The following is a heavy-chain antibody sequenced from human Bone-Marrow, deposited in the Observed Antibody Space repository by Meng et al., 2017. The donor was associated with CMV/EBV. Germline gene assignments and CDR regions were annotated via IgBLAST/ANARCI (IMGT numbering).Heavy chain of an antibody. CDR3: AKDLPTKYNWQLAPPGD. Sequence: GGSLRLSCAASGFTFSSYGMHWVRQAPGKGLEWVAFIRYDGSNKYYADSVKGRFTISRDNSKNTLHLQMNSLRAEDTAVYYCAKDLPTKYNWQLAPPGDWGPGKLVNVSS. CDR1: GFTFSSYG. V-gene: IGHV3-30*02. CDR2: IRYDGSNK. J-gene: IGHJ4*02. D-gene: IGHD1-20*01.